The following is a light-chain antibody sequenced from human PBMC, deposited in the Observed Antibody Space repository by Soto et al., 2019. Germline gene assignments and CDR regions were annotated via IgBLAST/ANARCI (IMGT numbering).Light chain of an antibody. Sequence: QSVLTQPPSVSGAPGQRVTISCTGSSSNIGAGHVVHWYQQFPGRAPNLLIYGSSNRPSGVPDRFSGSKSGTSASLAIPGLQAEDEADYYCQSYDNTLSASLFGGGTKLTVL. V-gene: IGLV1-40*01. CDR3: QSYDNTLSASL. J-gene: IGLJ2*01. CDR2: GSS. CDR1: SSNIGAGHV.